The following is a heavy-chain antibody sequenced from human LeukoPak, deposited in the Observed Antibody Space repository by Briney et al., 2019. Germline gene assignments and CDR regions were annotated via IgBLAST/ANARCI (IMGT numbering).Heavy chain of an antibody. CDR3: ARTRLTTVTTFDY. CDR2: IYYSGST. J-gene: IGHJ4*02. D-gene: IGHD4-17*01. Sequence: PSETLSLTCTVSGGSISSSSYYWGWIRQPPGKGLEWIGSIYYSGSTYYNPSLKSRVTISVDTSKNQFSLKLSSVTAADTAVYYCARTRLTTVTTFDYWGQGTLVTVSS. CDR1: GGSISSSSYY. V-gene: IGHV4-39*01.